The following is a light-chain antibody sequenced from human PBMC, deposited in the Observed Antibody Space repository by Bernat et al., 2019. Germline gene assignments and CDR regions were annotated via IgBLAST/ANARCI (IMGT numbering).Light chain of an antibody. J-gene: IGKJ2*01. CDR1: QSISSY. CDR3: QQSYRTPQT. CDR2: AAS. Sequence: DIQMTQSPSSLSASVGDRVTITCRASQSISSYLNWYQQKPGKAPKLLIYAASSLQSGVPSRFSGSGSGTDFTLTISSLQPEDFATYYCQQSYRTPQTFGQGTQLEIK. V-gene: IGKV1-39*01.